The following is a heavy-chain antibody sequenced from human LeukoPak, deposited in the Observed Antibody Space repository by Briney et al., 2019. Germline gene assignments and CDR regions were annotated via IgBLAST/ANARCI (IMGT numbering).Heavy chain of an antibody. Sequence: PSETLSLTCTVSGGSVSDGYYYWNWIRQPPGKGLEWIGYIYYSGSTYYNPSLKSRVTISVDTSKNQFSLKLSSVTAADTAVYYCAREMATITDPWGQGTLVTVSS. V-gene: IGHV4-30-4*01. J-gene: IGHJ5*02. CDR3: AREMATITDP. CDR1: GGSVSDGYYY. CDR2: IYYSGST. D-gene: IGHD5-24*01.